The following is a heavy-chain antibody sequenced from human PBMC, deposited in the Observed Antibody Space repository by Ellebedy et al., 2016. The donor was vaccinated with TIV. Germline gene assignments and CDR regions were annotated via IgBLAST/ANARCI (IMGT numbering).Heavy chain of an antibody. J-gene: IGHJ4*02. CDR3: ARDPDESSSV. CDR2: ITPIFGTA. CDR1: GGTFSSYA. Sequence: SVKVSCXASGGTFSSYAISWVRQAPGQGLEWMGGITPIFGTANYAQKFQGRVTITADESTSTAYMELSSLRSEDTAVYYCARDPDESSSVWGQGTLVTVSS. V-gene: IGHV1-69*13. D-gene: IGHD6-6*01.